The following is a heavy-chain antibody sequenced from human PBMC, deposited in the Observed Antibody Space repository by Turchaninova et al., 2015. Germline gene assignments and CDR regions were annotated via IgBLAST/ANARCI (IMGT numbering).Heavy chain of an antibody. CDR3: ARMPSSTIQDYYYGLDV. J-gene: IGHJ6*02. CDR1: GCSLGNAKIG. D-gene: IGHD5/OR15-5a*01. CDR2: TFSNDQT. Sequence: QVTLKESGPVLLTPTGTLTLTCTVAGCSLGNAKIGVGWSRKPPRKALEWLEHTFSNDQTSYSHSLESRRTISKDTSKSQVVLTMTNMDPVDTGTYYCARMPSSTIQDYYYGLDVWGQGTTVTVSS. V-gene: IGHV2-26*01.